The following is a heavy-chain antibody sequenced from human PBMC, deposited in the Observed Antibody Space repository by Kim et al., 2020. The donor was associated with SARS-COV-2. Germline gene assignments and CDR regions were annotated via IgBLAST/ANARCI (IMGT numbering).Heavy chain of an antibody. CDR1: GFTFSDYY. CDR2: ISSSGITI. J-gene: IGHJ6*02. CDR3: ARDLTGGDTAMVIWYYYYGMDV. Sequence: GGSLRLSFAASGFTFSDYYMSWIRQAPGKGLEWVSYISSSGITIYYADSVKGRFTISRDNAKNSLYLQMNSLRAADTAVYYCARDLTGGDTAMVIWYYYYGMDVWGHGDTVTASS. V-gene: IGHV3-11*04. D-gene: IGHD5-18*01.